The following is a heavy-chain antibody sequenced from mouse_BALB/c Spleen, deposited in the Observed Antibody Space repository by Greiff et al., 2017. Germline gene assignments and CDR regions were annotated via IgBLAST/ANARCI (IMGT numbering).Heavy chain of an antibody. CDR1: GYSITSDYA. CDR2: ISYSGST. Sequence: EVQLQESGPGLVKPSQSLSLTCTVTGYSITSDYAWNWIRQFPGNKLEWMGYISYSGSTSYNPSLKSRISITRDTSKNQFFLQLNSVTTEDTATYYCARDGYAMDYWGQGTSVTVSS. J-gene: IGHJ4*01. D-gene: IGHD2-3*01. V-gene: IGHV3-2*02. CDR3: ARDGYAMDY.